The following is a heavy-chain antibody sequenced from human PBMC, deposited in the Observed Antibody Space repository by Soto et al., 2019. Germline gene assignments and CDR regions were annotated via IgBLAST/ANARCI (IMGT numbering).Heavy chain of an antibody. Sequence: QVQLVQSGAEVKKPGSSVKVSCKASGGTFSSYAISWVRQAPGQGLEWMGGIIPIFGTANYAQKFQGRVTITADESTSTAYMELSSLRSEYTAVYYCARDFQGYCISTSCLYYYYGMDVWGQGTTVTVSS. CDR2: IIPIFGTA. J-gene: IGHJ6*02. D-gene: IGHD2-2*01. V-gene: IGHV1-69*12. CDR3: ARDFQGYCISTSCLYYYYGMDV. CDR1: GGTFSSYA.